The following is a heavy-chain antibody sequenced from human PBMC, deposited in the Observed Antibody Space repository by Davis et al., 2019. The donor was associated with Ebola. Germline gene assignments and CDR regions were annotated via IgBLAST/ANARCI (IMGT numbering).Heavy chain of an antibody. D-gene: IGHD6-13*01. CDR2: INPNDGRT. CDR3: ARLSSTWSSLYGMDV. V-gene: IGHV1-46*01. Sequence: ASVKVSCKASGYTFTNYYMHWVRQAPGQGLEWMGMINPNDGRTIYAQKFQGRVTVTRDTSTTTVYMDLSSLRSEDTALYYCARLSSTWSSLYGMDVWGQGTTVTVSS. CDR1: GYTFTNYY. J-gene: IGHJ6*02.